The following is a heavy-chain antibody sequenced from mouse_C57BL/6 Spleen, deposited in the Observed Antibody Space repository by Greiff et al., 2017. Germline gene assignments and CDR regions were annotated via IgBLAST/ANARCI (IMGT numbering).Heavy chain of an antibody. D-gene: IGHD1-1*01. CDR2: IHPNSGST. CDR3: ASEGYGSNYGCFDV. J-gene: IGHJ1*03. V-gene: IGHV1-64*01. Sequence: QVQLQQPGAELVKPGASVKLSCKASGYTFTSYWMHWVKQRPGQGLEWIGMIHPNSGSTNYNEKFKSKATLTVDKSSSTAYMQLSSLTSEDSAVYYCASEGYGSNYGCFDVWGTGTTVTVSS. CDR1: GYTFTSYW.